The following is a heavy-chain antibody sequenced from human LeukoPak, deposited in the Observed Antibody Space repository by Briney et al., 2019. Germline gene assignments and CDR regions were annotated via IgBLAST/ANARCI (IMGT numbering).Heavy chain of an antibody. J-gene: IGHJ4*02. V-gene: IGHV3-48*03. D-gene: IGHD1-26*01. CDR2: ISSSGSTI. CDR3: ARDLFLGARTFDY. CDR1: GFTFSIYE. Sequence: GGSLRLSSAASGFTFSIYEMNWVRQAPGRGREWVSYISSSGSTIYYANSVKGRFTISRDKAKNSLYLQMNSLRAEDTAVYYCARDLFLGARTFDYWGQGTLVTVSS.